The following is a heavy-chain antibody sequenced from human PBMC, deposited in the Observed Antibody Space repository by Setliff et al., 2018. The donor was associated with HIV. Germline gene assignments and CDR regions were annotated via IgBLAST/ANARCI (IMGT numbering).Heavy chain of an antibody. CDR2: FNPEDGKT. J-gene: IGHJ6*03. CDR3: SKVSEHRTSSGSFYYYMDV. CDR1: GFTLTELS. Sequence: ASVKVSCKVSGFTLTELSMHWVRQAPGKGLEWMGSFNPEDGKTIYAQKFQGRVTMIEDTSTDTAYMELSSLRSADTAVYYCSKVSEHRTSSGSFYYYMDVWGEGATVTVSS. D-gene: IGHD6-6*01. V-gene: IGHV1-24*01.